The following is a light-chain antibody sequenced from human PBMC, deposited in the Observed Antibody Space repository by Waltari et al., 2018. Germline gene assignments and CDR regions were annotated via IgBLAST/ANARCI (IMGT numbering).Light chain of an antibody. CDR3: NSHTAVSSLV. Sequence: QSALTQPASVSGSPGQSITISCTGTSSDIGDYNYVFWYQQHPGKAPKLLIYDVTYRPSGVSILFSGSKSGNSPSLTFSGLPAEDEADYYCNSHTAVSSLVFGTGTKVTVL. J-gene: IGLJ1*01. CDR2: DVT. V-gene: IGLV2-14*03. CDR1: SSDIGDYNY.